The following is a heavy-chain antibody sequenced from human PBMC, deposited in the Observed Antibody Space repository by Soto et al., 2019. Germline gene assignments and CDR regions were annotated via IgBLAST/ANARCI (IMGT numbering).Heavy chain of an antibody. CDR1: GFTFSSYG. J-gene: IGHJ3*02. CDR3: AKDRRFTMIVVVMTSDDCDI. Sequence: QVQLVESGGGVVQPGRSLRLSCAASGFTFSSYGMHWVRQAPGKGLEWVAVISYDGSNKYYADSVKGRFTISRDNSKNTLYLQMNSLRAEDTDVYYCAKDRRFTMIVVVMTSDDCDIWGQGTMVTVSS. CDR2: ISYDGSNK. V-gene: IGHV3-30*18. D-gene: IGHD3-22*01.